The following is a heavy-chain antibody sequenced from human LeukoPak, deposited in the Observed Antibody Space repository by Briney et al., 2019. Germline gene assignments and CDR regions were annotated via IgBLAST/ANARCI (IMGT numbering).Heavy chain of an antibody. V-gene: IGHV4-39*07. CDR1: GGSITNTAYY. CDR2: VYNSGKI. Sequence: SETLSLTCTVSGGSITNTAYYWGCIRPPPGQGLEWIGGVYNSGKIYYNPSLKSRVTISIDTSNNQFSLNLNSVTAADTAVYYCRIVVMPAAAFDYWGQGALVTVSS. D-gene: IGHD2-2*01. J-gene: IGHJ4*02. CDR3: RIVVMPAAAFDY.